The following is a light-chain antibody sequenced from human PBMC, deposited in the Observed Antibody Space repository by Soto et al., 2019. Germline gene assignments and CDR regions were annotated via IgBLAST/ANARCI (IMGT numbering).Light chain of an antibody. V-gene: IGKV1-13*02. Sequence: IQMTQSPSSLSASLGDKVTLTCRASDDIAHYLAWYQQKPGKAPKLLIYKASTLKSGVPSRFSGSGSGTDFTLTISRLEAEDFAVYYCQQYGSSPRVTFGQGTRLEI. CDR3: QQYGSSPRVT. CDR2: KAS. J-gene: IGKJ5*01. CDR1: DDIAHY.